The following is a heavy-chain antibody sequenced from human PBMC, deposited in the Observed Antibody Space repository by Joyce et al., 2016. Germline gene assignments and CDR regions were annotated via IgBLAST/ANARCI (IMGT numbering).Heavy chain of an antibody. Sequence: QVQLVESGGGVVQPGMSLRLSCAASGFTFSIDGMQWVRQAPGKGLEWVAVISYDGSNKHYRDSVKGRFTISRDNSKNTLYLQMNDLRAEDTAVYYCAKFFMSATPSPNDAFDIWGQGTMVTVSS. V-gene: IGHV3-30*18. J-gene: IGHJ3*02. CDR2: ISYDGSNK. D-gene: IGHD2-2*01. CDR3: AKFFMSATPSPNDAFDI. CDR1: GFTFSIDG.